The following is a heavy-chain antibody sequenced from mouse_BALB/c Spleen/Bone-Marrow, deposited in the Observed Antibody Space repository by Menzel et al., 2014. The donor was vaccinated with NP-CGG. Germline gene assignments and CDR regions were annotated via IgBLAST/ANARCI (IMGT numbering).Heavy chain of an antibody. J-gene: IGHJ2*01. CDR3: ARNLRGNYGFDY. Sequence: VKLVESGPGLVQPSQSLSITCTVSGFSLTSYGVHWVRQSPGKGLEWLGVIWSGGSTDYNAAFISRLSIGKDNSKSQVFFKMNSLQANDTAIYYCARNLRGNYGFDYWGQGTTLTVSS. V-gene: IGHV2-2*02. D-gene: IGHD2-1*01. CDR1: GFSLTSYG. CDR2: IWSGGST.